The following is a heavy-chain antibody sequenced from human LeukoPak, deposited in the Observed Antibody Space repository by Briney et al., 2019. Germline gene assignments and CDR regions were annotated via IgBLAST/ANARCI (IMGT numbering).Heavy chain of an antibody. CDR3: ARDVPHNWFDT. CDR2: INSDGCGA. V-gene: IGHV3-74*01. J-gene: IGHJ5*02. CDR1: GITFGNNW. Sequence: GRSLRLSCAASGITFGNNWIHWVRQGPGKGLVWISRINSDGCGAIYADSVKGRFTDTRDNAKNTLYLQMNSLRAEDTAVYYCARDVPHNWFDTWGQGTLVTVSS.